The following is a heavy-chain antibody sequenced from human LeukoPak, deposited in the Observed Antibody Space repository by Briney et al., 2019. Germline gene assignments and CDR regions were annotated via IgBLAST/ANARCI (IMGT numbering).Heavy chain of an antibody. J-gene: IGHJ4*02. CDR1: GGTFSSYA. CDR3: ARGTAAGTTVFDY. Sequence: GPSVKVSCKASGGTFSSYAISWVRQAPGQGIEWMGGVIPIFGTANYAQKFQGRVTITTDESTSTAYMELSSLRSEDTAVYYCARGTAAGTTVFDYWGQGTLVTVSS. D-gene: IGHD6-13*01. CDR2: VIPIFGTA. V-gene: IGHV1-69*05.